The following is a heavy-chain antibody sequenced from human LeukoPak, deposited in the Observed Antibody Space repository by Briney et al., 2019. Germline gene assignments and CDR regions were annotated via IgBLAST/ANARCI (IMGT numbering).Heavy chain of an antibody. Sequence: GASVKVSCKASGYTFTSYYMHWVRQAPGQGLEWMGIINPSGGSTSYAQKFQGRVTMTRDMSTSTVYMELSSLRSEDTAVYYCARDYYDSSCYYYGRFDYWGQGTLVTVSS. CDR3: ARDYYDSSCYYYGRFDY. CDR1: GYTFTSYY. V-gene: IGHV1-46*01. CDR2: INPSGGST. J-gene: IGHJ4*02. D-gene: IGHD3-22*01.